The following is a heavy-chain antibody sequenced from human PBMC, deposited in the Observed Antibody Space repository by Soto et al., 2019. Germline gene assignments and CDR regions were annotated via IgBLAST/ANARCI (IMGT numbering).Heavy chain of an antibody. J-gene: IGHJ5*02. CDR1: GYSFTSYW. CDR3: ARRERGDGYNSGWFDP. Sequence: GESLKISCKGSGYSFTSYWIAWVRQMPGKGLEWMGIIYPGDSDTTYSPSFQGQVTISVDKSISTAYLQWSRLKASDTAMYYCARRERGDGYNSGWFDPWGQGTLVTVSS. V-gene: IGHV5-51*01. D-gene: IGHD5-12*01. CDR2: IYPGDSDT.